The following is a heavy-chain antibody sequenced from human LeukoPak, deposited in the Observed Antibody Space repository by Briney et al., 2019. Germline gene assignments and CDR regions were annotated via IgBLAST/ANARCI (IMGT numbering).Heavy chain of an antibody. CDR1: GGSISSNY. D-gene: IGHD6-19*01. CDR2: IYYSGST. CDR3: ARDPGGRTVAGTNHYYGMDV. J-gene: IGHJ6*02. V-gene: IGHV4-59*01. Sequence: SETLSLTCTVSGGSISSNYWSWIRQPPGKGLEWIGYIYYSGSTNYNPSLKSRVTISVDTSKDQFSLKLSSVTAADTAVYYCARDPGGRTVAGTNHYYGMDVWGQGTTVTVSS.